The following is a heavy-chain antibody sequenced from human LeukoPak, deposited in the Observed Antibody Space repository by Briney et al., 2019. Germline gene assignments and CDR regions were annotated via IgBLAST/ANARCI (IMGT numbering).Heavy chain of an antibody. CDR1: GLTFSNNA. CDR3: AKETLSSFDY. CDR2: VSGSAGNT. J-gene: IGHJ4*02. D-gene: IGHD3-16*01. Sequence: SGGSLRLSCAISGLTFSNNAMSWVRQAPGKGLEWVSAVSGSAGNTYYADSVKGRFSISRDNSKNTLYLQMNSLRAEDTAVYYCAKETLSSFDYWGQGTLVTVSS. V-gene: IGHV3-23*01.